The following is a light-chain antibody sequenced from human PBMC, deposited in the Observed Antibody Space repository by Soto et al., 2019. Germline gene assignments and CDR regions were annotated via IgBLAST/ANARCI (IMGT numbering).Light chain of an antibody. CDR3: QEYGSSPVT. J-gene: IGKJ5*01. CDR1: QSVTTNY. V-gene: IGKV3-20*01. CDR2: GAS. Sequence: EIVLTQSPGSLSLSPGERATLSCRASQSVTTNYLAWYQQKPGQAPRLLIYGASSGATGIPDRFSGSGSGTDFTLTIIRLEPEDFAVYYCQEYGSSPVTFGQGTRLDIK.